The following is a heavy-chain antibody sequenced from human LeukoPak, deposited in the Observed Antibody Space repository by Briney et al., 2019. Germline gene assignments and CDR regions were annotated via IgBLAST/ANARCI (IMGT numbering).Heavy chain of an antibody. CDR1: GGSISSVDYY. CDR3: ATYDYGDYGGSDAFDI. J-gene: IGHJ3*02. V-gene: IGHV4-30-4*08. D-gene: IGHD4-17*01. Sequence: SQTLSLTCTVSGGSISSVDYYWSWIRQPPGKGLEWIGYIYYSGSTYYNPSLKSRVTISVDTSKNQFSLKLSSVTAADTAVYYCATYDYGDYGGSDAFDIWGQGTMVTVSS. CDR2: IYYSGST.